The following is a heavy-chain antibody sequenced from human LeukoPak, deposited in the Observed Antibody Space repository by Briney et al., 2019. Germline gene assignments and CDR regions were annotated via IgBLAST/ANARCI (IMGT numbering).Heavy chain of an antibody. D-gene: IGHD4-23*01. CDR3: ARDDYGGYAFDI. Sequence: PGGSLRLSCAASGFSFSSFWMSWVRQAPGKGLEWVADIKEEGRTTYYVDSVKGRFTISRDNAKNTLYLQMNSLRAEDTAVYYCARDDYGGYAFDIWGQGTMVTVSS. V-gene: IGHV3-7*01. J-gene: IGHJ3*02. CDR1: GFSFSSFW. CDR2: IKEEGRTT.